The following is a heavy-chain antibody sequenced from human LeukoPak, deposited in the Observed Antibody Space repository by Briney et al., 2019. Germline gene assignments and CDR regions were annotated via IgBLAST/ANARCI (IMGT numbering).Heavy chain of an antibody. J-gene: IGHJ5*02. CDR2: ITSSSST. Sequence: GSLRLSCAASGFTFSDYYMRWIRQAPGKGLEWVAYITSSSSTNYADSVKGRFSVSRDNAKNSLFLQMNGLRAEDTAVYYCARVIRGTGGDWLDPWGQGTPVTVSS. D-gene: IGHD1-1*01. V-gene: IGHV3-11*06. CDR1: GFTFSDYY. CDR3: ARVIRGTGGDWLDP.